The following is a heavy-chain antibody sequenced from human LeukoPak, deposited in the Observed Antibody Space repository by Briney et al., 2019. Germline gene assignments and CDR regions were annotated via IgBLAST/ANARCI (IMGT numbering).Heavy chain of an antibody. CDR3: ASSPELWFGELLQFDY. CDR1: GFTFSSYA. D-gene: IGHD3-10*01. V-gene: IGHV3-30*04. CDR2: ISYDGSDK. J-gene: IGHJ4*02. Sequence: PGGSLRLSCAASGFTFSSYAMYWVRQAPGKGLEWVAVISYDGSDKFYADSVKGRFTISRDNSKNTLYLQMNSLRAEDTAVYYCASSPELWFGELLQFDYWGQGTLVTVSS.